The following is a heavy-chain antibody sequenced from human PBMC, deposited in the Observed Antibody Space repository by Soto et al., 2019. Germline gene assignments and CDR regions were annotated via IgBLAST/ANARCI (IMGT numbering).Heavy chain of an antibody. V-gene: IGHV4-34*01. Sequence: SETLSLTCAVYGGSFSGYYWSWIRQPPGKGLEWIGEINHSGSTNYNPSLKSRVTISVDTSKNQFSLKLSSVTAADTAVYYCARLTSAYYYGSGSPYDNDYWGQGTLVTVSS. D-gene: IGHD3-10*01. CDR1: GGSFSGYY. CDR3: ARLTSAYYYGSGSPYDNDY. J-gene: IGHJ4*02. CDR2: INHSGST.